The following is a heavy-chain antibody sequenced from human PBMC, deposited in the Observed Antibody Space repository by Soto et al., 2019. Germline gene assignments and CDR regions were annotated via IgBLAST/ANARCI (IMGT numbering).Heavy chain of an antibody. Sequence: SETLSLTCSVSGGSVSSGSYYWSWIRQPPGEGLEWIGYIYYSGSTNYNPSLKSRVTISVDTSKNQFSLKLSSVTAADTAVYYCARDFCGGDCSDDYYYYAMDVWGQGTTVTVSS. CDR1: GGSVSSGSYY. CDR3: ARDFCGGDCSDDYYYYAMDV. J-gene: IGHJ6*02. D-gene: IGHD2-21*02. CDR2: IYYSGST. V-gene: IGHV4-61*01.